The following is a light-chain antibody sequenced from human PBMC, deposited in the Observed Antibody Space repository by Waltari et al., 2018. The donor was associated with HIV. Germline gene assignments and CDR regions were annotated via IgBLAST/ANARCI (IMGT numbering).Light chain of an antibody. CDR2: GAA. J-gene: IGKJ5*01. V-gene: IGKV3-15*01. Sequence: EIVMTQSPATLSVSPGERATPSCRASQRVSSNLALYQQKPGQAPRLLIYGAATRATGIPARFSGSGSGTEFTLTISSLQSEEFAVYYWQQYNNWPPITFGQGTRLEIK. CDR1: QRVSSN. CDR3: QQYNNWPPIT.